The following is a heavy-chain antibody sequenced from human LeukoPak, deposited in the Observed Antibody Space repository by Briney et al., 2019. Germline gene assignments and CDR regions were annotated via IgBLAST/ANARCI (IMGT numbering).Heavy chain of an antibody. D-gene: IGHD2-2*01. CDR2: IYSGGTT. J-gene: IGHJ4*02. V-gene: IGHV3-53*01. Sequence: GGSLRLSCAASGFTVSSNYMSWVRQAPGKGLEWVSVIYSGGTTNHADSVKGRFTVPRDNSKNTLYLQMNSLRAEDTAVYFCARGSSRAFDYWGQGTLVTVSS. CDR3: ARGSSRAFDY. CDR1: GFTVSSNY.